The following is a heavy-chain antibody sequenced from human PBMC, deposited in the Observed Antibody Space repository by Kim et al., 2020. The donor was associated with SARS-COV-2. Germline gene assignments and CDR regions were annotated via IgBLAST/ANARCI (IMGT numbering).Heavy chain of an antibody. Sequence: GGSLRLSCAASGFTFNNYCMSWVRQAPGKGLEWVANIKQDGREKNYVGSVKGRFTISRDNAKNSVYLQMNSLKVEDTAAYYCVSGRYFFFEYWGQGSLVT. CDR1: GFTFNNYC. J-gene: IGHJ4*02. CDR3: VSGRYFFFEY. CDR2: IKQDGREK. D-gene: IGHD3-9*01. V-gene: IGHV3-7*03.